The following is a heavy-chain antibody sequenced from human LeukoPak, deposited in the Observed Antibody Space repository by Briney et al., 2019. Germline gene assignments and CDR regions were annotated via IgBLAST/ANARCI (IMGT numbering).Heavy chain of an antibody. Sequence: SETLSLTCTVSGGSISSYYWSWIRQPPGKGLEWIGYIYYSGSTNYNPSLKSRVTISVDTSKNQFSLKLSSVTAADTAVYYCARGGRYYTYVDYWGQGTLVTVSS. D-gene: IGHD3-3*01. J-gene: IGHJ4*02. V-gene: IGHV4-59*01. CDR1: GGSISSYY. CDR2: IYYSGST. CDR3: ARGGRYYTYVDY.